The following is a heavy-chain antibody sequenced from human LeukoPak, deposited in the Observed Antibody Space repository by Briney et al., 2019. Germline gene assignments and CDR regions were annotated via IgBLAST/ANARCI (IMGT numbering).Heavy chain of an antibody. CDR1: GGSISSYY. J-gene: IGHJ3*01. D-gene: IGHD4-23*01. V-gene: IGHV4-4*07. CDR2: IYTSGST. CDR3: ARVGSVVTPNDLLWAV. Sequence: SETLSLTCTVSGGSISSYYWSWIRQPAGKGLEWIGRIYTSGSTNYNPSLKSRVTMSVDTSKNQFSLKLSSVTAADTAVYYCARVGSVVTPNDLLWAVWGQGTMVTVSS.